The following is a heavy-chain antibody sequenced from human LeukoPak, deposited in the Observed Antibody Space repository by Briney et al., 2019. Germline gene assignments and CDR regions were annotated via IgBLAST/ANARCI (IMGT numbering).Heavy chain of an antibody. D-gene: IGHD6-13*01. Sequence: ASVKVSCKASGYTFTSYAISWVRQAPGQGLEWMGWISVYNGNTNYTQKLQDRVTMTTDTSTSTAYMELRSLRSDDTAVYYCARARAAPGNFYYWGQGTLVTVSS. V-gene: IGHV1-18*01. CDR1: GYTFTSYA. CDR3: ARARAAPGNFYY. J-gene: IGHJ4*02. CDR2: ISVYNGNT.